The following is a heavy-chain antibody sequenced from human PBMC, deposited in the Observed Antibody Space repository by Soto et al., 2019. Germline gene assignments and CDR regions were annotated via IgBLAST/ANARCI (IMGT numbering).Heavy chain of an antibody. D-gene: IGHD3-22*01. Sequence: HPGGSLRLSCAASGFTFSSYAMSWVRQAPGKGLEWVSAISGSGVSTYYADSVKGRFTISRDNSKNTLYLQMNSLRAEDMAVYYCAKSPGMYYYDSSGYYHYDYWGQGT. J-gene: IGHJ4*02. CDR2: ISGSGVST. CDR3: AKSPGMYYYDSSGYYHYDY. V-gene: IGHV3-23*01. CDR1: GFTFSSYA.